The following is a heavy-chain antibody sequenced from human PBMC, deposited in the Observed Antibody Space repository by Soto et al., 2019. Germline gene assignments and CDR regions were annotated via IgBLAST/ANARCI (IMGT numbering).Heavy chain of an antibody. Sequence: GASVKVSCNXSAHTFTSYGTSWVRQAPGQGLEWMGWISAYNGNTNYAQKLQGRVTMTTDTSTSTAYMQLRSLRSDDTAVYYCARGRHYDFWSGYPKNNYYYYYGMDVWGQGTTVTVSS. D-gene: IGHD3-3*01. V-gene: IGHV1-18*01. CDR1: AHTFTSYG. CDR3: ARGRHYDFWSGYPKNNYYYYYGMDV. CDR2: ISAYNGNT. J-gene: IGHJ6*02.